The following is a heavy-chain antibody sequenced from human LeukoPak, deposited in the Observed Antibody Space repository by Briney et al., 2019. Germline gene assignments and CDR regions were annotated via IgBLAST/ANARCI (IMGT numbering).Heavy chain of an antibody. Sequence: GGSLRLSCEASGFTFSSYNMNWVRQAPGKGLEWVSAISSSSSYIYYADSVKGRFTISRDNAKNSLYLQMNSLRAEDTAVYYCARDKIAAAGTDYYYGMDVWGQGTTVTVSS. V-gene: IGHV3-21*01. J-gene: IGHJ6*02. D-gene: IGHD6-13*01. CDR2: ISSSSSYI. CDR1: GFTFSSYN. CDR3: ARDKIAAAGTDYYYGMDV.